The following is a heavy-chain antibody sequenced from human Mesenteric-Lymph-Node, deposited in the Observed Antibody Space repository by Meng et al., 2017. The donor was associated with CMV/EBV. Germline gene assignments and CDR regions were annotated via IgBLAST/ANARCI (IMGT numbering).Heavy chain of an antibody. V-gene: IGHV1-2*02. Sequence: ASVKVSCKASGYTFTAYYMNWVRQAPGQGLEWMGWINPHSGGTNYAQKFQGRVTMTRDTSTNTAYLELNRLRSDDMAVYYCARAKGRGYCTGSSCNWGQGTQVTVSS. CDR3: ARAKGRGYCTGSSCN. J-gene: IGHJ4*02. CDR1: GYTFTAYY. D-gene: IGHD2-15*01. CDR2: INPHSGGT.